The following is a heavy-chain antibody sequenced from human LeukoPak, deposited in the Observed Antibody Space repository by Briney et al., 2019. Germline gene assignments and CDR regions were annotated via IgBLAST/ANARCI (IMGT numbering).Heavy chain of an antibody. D-gene: IGHD4-17*01. CDR3: ARGPNYGDRVDYLDS. CDR1: GFTFSSHW. V-gene: IGHV3-7*01. J-gene: IGHJ4*02. Sequence: GGSLRLSCAASGFTFSSHWMTWVRQAPGKGLEWVASIKQGGSEKYYADSVKGRFTVSRDNAKNSLSLQMNSPSADDTAVYCARGPNYGDRVDYLDSWGQGSKVTVSS. CDR2: IKQGGSEK.